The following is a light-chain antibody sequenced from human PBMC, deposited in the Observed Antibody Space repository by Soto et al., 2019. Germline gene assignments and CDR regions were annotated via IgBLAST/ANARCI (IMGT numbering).Light chain of an antibody. J-gene: IGKJ3*01. CDR3: QQYDNCPPLT. CDR2: DAS. Sequence: DLQMTQSPSSLSASVGDRVTITCQASQDISNYLNWYQQKPGKAPKLLIYDASNLETGVPSRFSGNGCGTEFTFTITSLQPEDVAKYYCQQYDNCPPLTFGPGTKVDIK. CDR1: QDISNY. V-gene: IGKV1-33*01.